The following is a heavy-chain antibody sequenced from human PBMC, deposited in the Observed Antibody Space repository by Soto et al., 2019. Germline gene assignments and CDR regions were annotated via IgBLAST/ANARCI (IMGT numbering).Heavy chain of an antibody. CDR3: AKDRGTTTVTFDAFQH. CDR1: GFSFNSYS. D-gene: IGHD4-17*01. V-gene: IGHV3-23*01. CDR2: IIGSGDSA. Sequence: EVQLLESGGGLVQPGGSLRLSCAASGFSFNSYSMSWVRQAPGKGLEWVAGIIGSGDSAYYADSVKGRFTISRDNSKITLYLQMNSLRAGDTAIYYCAKDRGTTTVTFDAFQHWGQGTLVAVSS. J-gene: IGHJ1*01.